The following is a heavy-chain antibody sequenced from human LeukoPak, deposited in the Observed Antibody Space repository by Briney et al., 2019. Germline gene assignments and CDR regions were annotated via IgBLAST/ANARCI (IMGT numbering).Heavy chain of an antibody. CDR2: INHTGGT. Sequence: SETLSLTCAVYGESLRGYYWNWIRQAPGKGLEWIGEINHTGGTNYNPSLKSRVTISADTSKNQFSLNLSSVTAADTAVYYCVRQRVVGFYDPFDFWGQGTLVTVSS. CDR3: VRQRVVGFYDPFDF. D-gene: IGHD2/OR15-2a*01. J-gene: IGHJ4*02. CDR1: GESLRGYY. V-gene: IGHV4-34*01.